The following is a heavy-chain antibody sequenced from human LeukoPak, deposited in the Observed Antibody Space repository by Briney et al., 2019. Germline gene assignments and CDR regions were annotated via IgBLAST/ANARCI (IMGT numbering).Heavy chain of an antibody. V-gene: IGHV3-48*03. CDR3: ARVGCSSTSCYVESEVHDAFDI. CDR2: ITSSGNTI. D-gene: IGHD2-2*01. Sequence: GRSLRLSCTASGFTFGDYAMNWVRQAPGKGLEWVSYITSSGNTIYYADSVKGRFTISRDNAKNSLYLQMNSLRAEDTAVYYCARVGCSSTSCYVESEVHDAFDIWGQGTMVTVSS. CDR1: GFTFGDYA. J-gene: IGHJ3*02.